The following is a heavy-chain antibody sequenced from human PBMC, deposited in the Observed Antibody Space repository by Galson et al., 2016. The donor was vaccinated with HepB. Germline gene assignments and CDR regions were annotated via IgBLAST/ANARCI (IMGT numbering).Heavy chain of an antibody. Sequence: SLRLSCAASGFTFTSYSMHWVRQAPGKGLRWVAFISHDGGNEQYADSVRGRFSITRDNSKSALYLQMNSLRPEDTAVYYCVREGGSYNSDFDYWGQGTLVPVSS. V-gene: IGHV3-30-3*01. CDR2: ISHDGGNE. CDR3: VREGGSYNSDFDY. CDR1: GFTFTSYS. D-gene: IGHD1-1*01. J-gene: IGHJ4*02.